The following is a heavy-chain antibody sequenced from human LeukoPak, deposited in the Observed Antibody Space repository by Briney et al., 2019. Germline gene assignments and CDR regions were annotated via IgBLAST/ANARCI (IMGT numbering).Heavy chain of an antibody. CDR1: GFTFSRYW. CDR3: ARDNRDSVVVTAAMGDYYYYGMDV. CDR2: IKEDGSEK. Sequence: GGSLGLSCAASGFTFSRYWMNWVRQAPGKGLEWVANIKEDGSEKYYVDSVKGRFTISTDNAKNSLYLQMNSLRAEDTAVYYCARDNRDSVVVTAAMGDYYYYGMDVWGQGTTVIVSS. D-gene: IGHD2-2*01. V-gene: IGHV3-7*05. J-gene: IGHJ6*02.